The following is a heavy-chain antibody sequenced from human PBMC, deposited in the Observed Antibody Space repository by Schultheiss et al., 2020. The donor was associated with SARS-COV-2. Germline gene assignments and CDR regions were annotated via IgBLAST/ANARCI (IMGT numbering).Heavy chain of an antibody. Sequence: ASVKVSCKASGYTFTSYGISWVRQAPGQGLEWMGWINPNSGGTNYAQKFQGRVTMTTDTSTSTAYMELRSLRSDDTAVYYCARDGLPGQWLYGAYWGQGTLVTVSS. CDR1: GYTFTSYG. D-gene: IGHD6-19*01. V-gene: IGHV1-18*01. CDR2: INPNSGGT. J-gene: IGHJ4*02. CDR3: ARDGLPGQWLYGAY.